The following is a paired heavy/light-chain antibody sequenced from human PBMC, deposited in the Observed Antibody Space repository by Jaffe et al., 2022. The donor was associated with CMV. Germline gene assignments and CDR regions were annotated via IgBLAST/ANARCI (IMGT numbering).Heavy chain of an antibody. V-gene: IGHV4-39*01. CDR1: GGSISSSSYY. D-gene: IGHD6-19*01. CDR3: ARQAVIKQWLARYYYYYMDV. Sequence: QLQLQESGPGLVKPSETLSLTCTVSGGSISSSSYYWGWIRQPPGKGLEWIGSIYYSGSTYYNPSLKSRVTISVDTSKNQFSLKLSSVTAADTAVYYCARQAVIKQWLARYYYYYMDVWGKGTTVTVSS. CDR2: IYYSGST. J-gene: IGHJ6*03.
Light chain of an antibody. V-gene: IGKV1-12*01. CDR1: QGISSW. CDR2: AAS. J-gene: IGKJ4*01. Sequence: DIQMTQSPSSVSASVGDRVTITCRASQGISSWLAWYQQKPGKAPKLLIYAASSLQSGVPSRFSGSGSGTDFTLTISSLQPEDFATYYCQQANSFSLTFGGGTKVEIK. CDR3: QQANSFSLT.